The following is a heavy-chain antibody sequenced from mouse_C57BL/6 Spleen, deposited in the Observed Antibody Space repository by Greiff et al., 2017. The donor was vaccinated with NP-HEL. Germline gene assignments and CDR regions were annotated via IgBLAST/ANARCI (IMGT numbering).Heavy chain of an antibody. Sequence: EVQVVESGGDLVKPGGSLKLSCAASGFTFSSYGMSWVRQTPDKRLEWVATISSGGSYTYYPDSVKGRFTISRDNAKNTLYLQMSSLKSEDTAMYYCARQDYGRYYAMDYWGQGTSVTVSS. CDR1: GFTFSSYG. J-gene: IGHJ4*01. CDR3: ARQDYGRYYAMDY. V-gene: IGHV5-6*01. CDR2: ISSGGSYT. D-gene: IGHD1-1*01.